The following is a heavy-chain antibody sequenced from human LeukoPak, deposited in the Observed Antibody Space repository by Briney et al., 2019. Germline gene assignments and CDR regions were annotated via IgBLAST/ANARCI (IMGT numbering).Heavy chain of an antibody. Sequence: RGSLRLSCAASGFTFSSYWMSWVRQAPGKGLEWVANIKQDGSDKYYVPSVKGRFSISRDNAKNSLSLQINSLRAEDTAVYYCAREAKLGYCSSTTCQYFDYWGQGALVTVSS. D-gene: IGHD2-2*01. CDR2: IKQDGSDK. V-gene: IGHV3-7*01. J-gene: IGHJ4*02. CDR3: AREAKLGYCSSTTCQYFDY. CDR1: GFTFSSYW.